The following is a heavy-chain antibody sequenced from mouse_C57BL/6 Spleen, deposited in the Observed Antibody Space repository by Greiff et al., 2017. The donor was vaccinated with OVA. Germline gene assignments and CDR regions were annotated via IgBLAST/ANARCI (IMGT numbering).Heavy chain of an antibody. D-gene: IGHD1-1*01. CDR1: GYAFSSSW. CDR2: IYPGDGDT. CDR3: ARISSYYFDY. J-gene: IGHJ2*01. Sequence: VQVVESGPELVKPGASVKISCKASGYAFSSSWMNWVKQRPGKGLEWIGRIYPGDGDTNYNGKFKGKATLTADKSSSTAYMQLSSLTSEDSAVYFCARISSYYFDYWGQGTTLTVSS. V-gene: IGHV1-82*01.